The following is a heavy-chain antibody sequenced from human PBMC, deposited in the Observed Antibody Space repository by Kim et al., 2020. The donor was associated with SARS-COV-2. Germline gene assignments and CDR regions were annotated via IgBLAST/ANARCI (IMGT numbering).Heavy chain of an antibody. Sequence: GGSLRLSCAASGFTFISYWMSWVRQAPGKGLEWVANIKQDGSEKNYVDSVKGRFTISRDNAKNSLYLQMSSLRAEDTAVYYCARLFDPWGQGTLVTVSS. V-gene: IGHV3-7*01. CDR2: IKQDGSEK. CDR1: GFTFISYW. CDR3: ARLFDP. J-gene: IGHJ5*02.